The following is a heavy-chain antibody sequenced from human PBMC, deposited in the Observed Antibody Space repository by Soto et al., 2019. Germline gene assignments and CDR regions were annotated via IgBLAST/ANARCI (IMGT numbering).Heavy chain of an antibody. J-gene: IGHJ6*02. CDR3: ARVGNYNGGGWYYSGMDV. CDR2: ISPNNGNT. V-gene: IGHV1-18*01. D-gene: IGHD1-7*01. CDR1: GYSFTSYG. Sequence: QVQLAQSGAEVKKPGASVKVSCKTSGYSFTSYGVSWGRQAPGQGLEWMGWISPNNGNTIYAQKFQGRVTMTTDTSTTTVNMELRSLRSDDTAVYYCARVGNYNGGGWYYSGMDVWGPGTTVTVSS.